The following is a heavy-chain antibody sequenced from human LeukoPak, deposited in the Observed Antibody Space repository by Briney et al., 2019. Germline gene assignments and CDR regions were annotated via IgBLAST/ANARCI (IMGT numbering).Heavy chain of an antibody. CDR1: GASISSDLYY. J-gene: IGHJ4*02. V-gene: IGHV4-61*02. Sequence: PSETLSLTCTVSGASISSDLYYWVWIRQPAGKELEWIGRIYTSGSTNYNPSLKSRVTMSVDTSKNQFSLKLSSVTAADTAVYYCARDYYGGNSDWGQGTLVTVSS. CDR2: IYTSGST. CDR3: ARDYYGGNSD. D-gene: IGHD4-23*01.